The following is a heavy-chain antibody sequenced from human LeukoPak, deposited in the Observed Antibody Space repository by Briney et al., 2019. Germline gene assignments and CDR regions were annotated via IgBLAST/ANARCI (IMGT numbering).Heavy chain of an antibody. CDR1: GLTFITYS. Sequence: GGSLRLSCAASGLTFITYSLNWVRQAPGKGLEWISYISSDSQTIYYADSVKGRFTISIDNANNSLYLQMNSLRAEDTAVYYCTTPFDYWGQGALVTVSS. CDR2: ISSDSQTI. D-gene: IGHD1-26*01. J-gene: IGHJ4*02. V-gene: IGHV3-48*01. CDR3: TTPFDY.